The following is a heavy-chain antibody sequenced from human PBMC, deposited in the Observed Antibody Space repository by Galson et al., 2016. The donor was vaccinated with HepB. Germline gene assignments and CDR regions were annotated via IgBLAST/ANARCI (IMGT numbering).Heavy chain of an antibody. J-gene: IGHJ4*02. V-gene: IGHV3-23*01. Sequence: SLRLSCAASGFAFRNFAMSWVRQAPGNGLQWVSTVSGVDGGTYYAASVKGRFTISRDDSRDTLYLQMNSLSVEDTAVYYCAKECRTPWWAFGSWGQGTLVAVS. CDR1: GFAFRNFA. CDR2: VSGVDGGT. CDR3: AKECRTPWWAFGS. D-gene: IGHD2-8*02.